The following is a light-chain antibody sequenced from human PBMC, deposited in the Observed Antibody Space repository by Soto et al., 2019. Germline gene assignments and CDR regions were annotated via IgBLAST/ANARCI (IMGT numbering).Light chain of an antibody. Sequence: QSALTQPASVSGSPGQSITISCTGTSSDVGGYNYVSWYQHHPGKAPKLMIYEVSNRPSGVSNRFSGSKSGNTASLTISGLEAEDEADYYCRSYTSRNTQVFGGGTKVTVL. CDR1: SSDVGGYNY. V-gene: IGLV2-14*01. J-gene: IGLJ3*02. CDR2: EVS. CDR3: RSYTSRNTQV.